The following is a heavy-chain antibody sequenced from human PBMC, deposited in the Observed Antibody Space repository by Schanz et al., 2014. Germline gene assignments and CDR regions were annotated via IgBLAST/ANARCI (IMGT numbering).Heavy chain of an antibody. V-gene: IGHV3-11*01. J-gene: IGHJ4*02. Sequence: QVQLVESGGGLVKPGGSLRLSCAASGFTFSDYYMSWIRQAPGKGLEWVSGISGGGGTRNYADSVKGRFTISRDNSKNTLYLQMNSLRAEDTAVYYCAKDPSHGDYDYYFDYWGQGALVTVSS. CDR1: GFTFSDYY. CDR3: AKDPSHGDYDYYFDY. CDR2: ISGGGGTR. D-gene: IGHD3-22*01.